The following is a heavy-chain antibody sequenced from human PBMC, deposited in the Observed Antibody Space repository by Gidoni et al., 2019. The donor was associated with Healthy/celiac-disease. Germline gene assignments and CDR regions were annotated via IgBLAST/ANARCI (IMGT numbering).Heavy chain of an antibody. J-gene: IGHJ4*02. V-gene: IGHV3-9*01. D-gene: IGHD3-16*01. Sequence: EVQLVESGGGLVQPGRSLRLSCAASGFTFDDYAMHWVRQAPGKGLEWVSGISWNSGSIGYADSVKGRFTISRDNAKNSLYLQMNSLRAEDTALYYCAKDYRFSWSRGGTYFDYWGQGTLVTVSS. CDR1: GFTFDDYA. CDR2: ISWNSGSI. CDR3: AKDYRFSWSRGGTYFDY.